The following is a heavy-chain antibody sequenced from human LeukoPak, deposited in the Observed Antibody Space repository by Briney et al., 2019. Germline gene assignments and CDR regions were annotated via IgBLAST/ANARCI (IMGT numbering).Heavy chain of an antibody. CDR2: ISYDGSNK. V-gene: IGHV3-30-3*01. Sequence: GGSLRLSCAASGFTFSSYAMHWVRQAPGKGLEWVAVISYDGSNKYYADSVKGRFTISGDNSKNTLYLQMNSLRAEDTAVYYCARGANAYDSSGPFDYWGQGTLVTVSS. CDR3: ARGANAYDSSGPFDY. D-gene: IGHD3-22*01. CDR1: GFTFSSYA. J-gene: IGHJ4*02.